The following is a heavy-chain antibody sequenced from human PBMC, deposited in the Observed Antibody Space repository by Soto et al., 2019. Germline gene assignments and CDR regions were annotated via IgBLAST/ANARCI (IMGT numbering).Heavy chain of an antibody. CDR2: INHSGST. V-gene: IGHV4-34*01. J-gene: IGHJ4*02. CDR1: GGCFIGYY. D-gene: IGHD5-18*01. Sequence: LSLTSAVYGGCFIGYYCSWIRQPPGKGLEWIGEINHSGSTNYNPSLKSRVTISVDTSKNQFSLKLSSVTAADTAVYYCARVGYSYGFDYWGQGTLVTVSS. CDR3: ARVGYSYGFDY.